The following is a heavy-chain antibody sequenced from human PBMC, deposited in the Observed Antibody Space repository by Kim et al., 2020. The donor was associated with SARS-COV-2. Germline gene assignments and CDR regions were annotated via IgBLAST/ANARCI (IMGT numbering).Heavy chain of an antibody. CDR1: GFTFDDYA. Sequence: GGSLRLSCAASGFTFDDYAMHWVRQAPGKGLEWVSLISWDGGSTYYADSVKGRFTISRDNSKNSLYLQMNSLRAEDTALYYCAKDMIGFQYYYGIDVWGQGTTVTVSS. D-gene: IGHD2-21*01. V-gene: IGHV3-43D*03. CDR2: ISWDGGST. J-gene: IGHJ6*02. CDR3: AKDMIGFQYYYGIDV.